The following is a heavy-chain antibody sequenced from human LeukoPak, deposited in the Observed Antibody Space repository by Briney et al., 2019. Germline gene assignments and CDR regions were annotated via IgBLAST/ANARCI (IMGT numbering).Heavy chain of an antibody. CDR1: GGSISSGGYA. Sequence: SQTLSLTCAVSGGSISSGGYAWSWIRQPPGKGLEWIGNIYHSGSTYYNPSLKSRLTISVDRSKNQFSLKLSSVTAADTAVYYCAIAARAWGYCSGGSCPNNAAGAFDIWGQGTMVTVSS. D-gene: IGHD2-15*01. CDR3: AIAARAWGYCSGGSCPNNAAGAFDI. V-gene: IGHV4-30-2*01. J-gene: IGHJ3*02. CDR2: IYHSGST.